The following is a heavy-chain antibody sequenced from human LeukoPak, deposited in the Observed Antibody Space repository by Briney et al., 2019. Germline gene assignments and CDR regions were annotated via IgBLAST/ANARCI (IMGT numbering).Heavy chain of an antibody. D-gene: IGHD5-12*01. CDR2: ISAYNGNT. J-gene: IGHJ4*02. CDR3: AREGRGGYGPYFDY. V-gene: IGHV1-18*01. CDR1: GYTFTSYG. Sequence: ASVKVSCKASGYTFTSYGISWVRQAPGQGREGMGGISAYNGNTNYAQKLQGRVTITTDTSTSTAYMELRSLRSDDTAVYYCAREGRGGYGPYFDYWGQGTLVSVSS.